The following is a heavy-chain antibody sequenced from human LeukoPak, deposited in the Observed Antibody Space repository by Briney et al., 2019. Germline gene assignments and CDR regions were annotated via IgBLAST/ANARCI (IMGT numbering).Heavy chain of an antibody. CDR1: GGSISSSSYY. J-gene: IGHJ3*02. CDR2: IYYSGST. Sequence: SETLSLTCTVSGGSISSSSYYWGWIRQPPGKGLGWIGSIYYSGSTYYNPSLKSRVTISVDTSKNQFSLKLSSVTAADTAVYYCARQDYSKAFDIWGQGTMVTVSS. D-gene: IGHD2-15*01. V-gene: IGHV4-39*01. CDR3: ARQDYSKAFDI.